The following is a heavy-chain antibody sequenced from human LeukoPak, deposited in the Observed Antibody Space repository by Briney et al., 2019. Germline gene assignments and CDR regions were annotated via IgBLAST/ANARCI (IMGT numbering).Heavy chain of an antibody. J-gene: IGHJ6*03. V-gene: IGHV4-4*07. CDR1: GGSISSYY. CDR3: ARDAPIYSGYDFDPARLYYYYYMDV. D-gene: IGHD5-12*01. CDR2: IYTSGST. Sequence: SETLSLTCTVSGGSISSYYWSWIRQPAGKGLEWIGRIYTSGSTNYNPSLKSRVTMSVDTSKNQFSLKLSSVTAADTAVYYCARDAPIYSGYDFDPARLYYYYYMDVWGKGTTVTISS.